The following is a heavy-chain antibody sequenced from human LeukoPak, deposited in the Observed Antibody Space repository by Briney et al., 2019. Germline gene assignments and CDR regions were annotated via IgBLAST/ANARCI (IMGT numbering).Heavy chain of an antibody. CDR1: YSSFSSDYF. V-gene: IGHV4-4*07. J-gene: IGHJ5*02. D-gene: IGHD3-3*01. Sequence: SETLSLTCSVSYSSFSSDYFWGWIRQPAGKGLEWIGRIYTSGSTNYNPSLKSRVTMSVDTSKNQFSLKLSSVTAADTAVYYCARGGHFTIFGVVMGNWFDPWGQGTLVTVSS. CDR2: IYTSGST. CDR3: ARGGHFTIFGVVMGNWFDP.